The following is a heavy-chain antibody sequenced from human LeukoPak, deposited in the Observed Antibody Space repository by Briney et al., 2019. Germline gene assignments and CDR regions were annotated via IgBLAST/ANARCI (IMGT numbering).Heavy chain of an antibody. D-gene: IGHD3-22*01. CDR2: INSDGSST. CDR1: GFTFSSYW. Sequence: PGGSLRLSCAASGFTFSSYWMHWVRQAPGKGLVWVSRINSDGSSTSYADSVKGRFTISRDNAKNTLYLQMNSLRAEDTAVYYCARGGAPEYYYDSSGYELDYWGQGTLVTVSS. CDR3: ARGGAPEYYYDSSGYELDY. V-gene: IGHV3-74*01. J-gene: IGHJ4*02.